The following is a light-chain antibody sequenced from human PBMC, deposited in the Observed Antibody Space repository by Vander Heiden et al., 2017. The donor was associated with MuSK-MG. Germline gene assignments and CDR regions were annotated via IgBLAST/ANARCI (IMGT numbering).Light chain of an antibody. Sequence: DMQMSQAPSSLSASVGDRVTITCRASQSISTYLNRYQQKPGKAPKLLIYAASSLQSRVPSRYSGYGPGSDFTLTISTLPLKDFATYYCQLSDSTPRTFGQGTKVEIK. CDR2: AAS. V-gene: IGKV1-39*01. CDR3: QLSDSTPRT. CDR1: QSISTY. J-gene: IGKJ1*01.